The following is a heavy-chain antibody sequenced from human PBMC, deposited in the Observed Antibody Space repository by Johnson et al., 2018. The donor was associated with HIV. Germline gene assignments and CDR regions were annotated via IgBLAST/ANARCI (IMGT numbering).Heavy chain of an antibody. D-gene: IGHD6-25*01. CDR3: AKETPSSGGTFDI. CDR2: ISWNSGSI. CDR1: GFTVDDYA. V-gene: IGHV3-9*01. Sequence: VQLVESGGGLIQPGGSLRLSCAASGFTVDDYAMHWVRQAPGKGLEWVSGISWNSGSIGYADSVKGRFTISRDNAKNSLYLQMNSLRAGDTAVYYCAKETPSSGGTFDIWGQGTMVTVSS. J-gene: IGHJ3*02.